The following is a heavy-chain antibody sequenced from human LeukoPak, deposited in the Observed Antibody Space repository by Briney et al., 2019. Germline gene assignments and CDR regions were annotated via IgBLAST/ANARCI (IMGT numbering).Heavy chain of an antibody. CDR1: GGSISSYY. CDR3: ARNYYDFWSGYYHPRSFSAFDI. CDR2: IYYSGST. Sequence: SETLSLTCTVSGGSISSYYWSWIRQPPGKGLEWIGYIYYSGSTNYNPSLKSRVTISVDTSKNQFSLKLSSVTAADTAVYYCARNYYDFWSGYYHPRSFSAFDIRGQGTMVTVSS. D-gene: IGHD3-3*01. J-gene: IGHJ3*02. V-gene: IGHV4-59*01.